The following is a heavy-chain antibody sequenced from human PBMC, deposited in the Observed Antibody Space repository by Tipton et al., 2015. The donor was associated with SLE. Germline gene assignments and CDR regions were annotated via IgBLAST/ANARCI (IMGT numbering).Heavy chain of an antibody. Sequence: TLSLTCTVSGGSISSRYWSWIRQPPGKGLEWIGYIYYSGSTNYNPSLKSRVTISVDTSKNQFSLKLSSVTAADTAVYYCARRGVLGGYFTPLVYFDLWGRGTLVTVSS. CDR1: GGSISSRY. CDR3: ARRGVLGGYFTPLVYFDL. CDR2: IYYSGST. J-gene: IGHJ2*01. D-gene: IGHD6-13*01. V-gene: IGHV4-59*11.